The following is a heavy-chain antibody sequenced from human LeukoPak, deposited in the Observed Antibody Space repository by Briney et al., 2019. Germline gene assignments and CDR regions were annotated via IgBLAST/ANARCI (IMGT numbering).Heavy chain of an antibody. V-gene: IGHV3-30-3*01. CDR2: ISYDGSNK. CDR3: ARSVDTALADDY. D-gene: IGHD5-18*01. J-gene: IGHJ4*02. CDR1: GFTFSSYA. Sequence: GGSLRLSCAASGFTFSSYAMHWVRQAPGKGLEWVAAISYDGSNKYYADSVKGRFTISRDNSKNTLYLQMNSLRAEDTAVYYCARSVDTALADDYWGQGTLVTVSS.